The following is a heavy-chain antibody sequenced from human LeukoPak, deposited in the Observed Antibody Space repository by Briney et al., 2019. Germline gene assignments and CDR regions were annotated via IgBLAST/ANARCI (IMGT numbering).Heavy chain of an antibody. CDR1: GGSISSYY. D-gene: IGHD3-10*01. CDR3: ARDLIPTGTFDI. J-gene: IGHJ3*02. Sequence: SETLSLTCTVSGGSISSYYWSWIRQPAGKGLEWIGRIYTSGSTNYNPSLKSRVTMSVDTSKNQFSLKLSSVTAADTVVYYCARDLIPTGTFDIWGQGTMVTVSS. V-gene: IGHV4-4*07. CDR2: IYTSGST.